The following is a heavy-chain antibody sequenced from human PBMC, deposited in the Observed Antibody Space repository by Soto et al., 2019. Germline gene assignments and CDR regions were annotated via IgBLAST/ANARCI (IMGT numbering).Heavy chain of an antibody. CDR1: GYTFTSYA. CDR2: INAGNGNT. V-gene: IGHV1-3*01. Sequence: ASVKVSWKASGYTFTSYAMHWVRQAPGQRLEWMGWINAGNGNTKYSQKFQGRVTITRDTSASTAYMELSSLRSEDTAVYYCARDLKAIVVDLGYWGQGTLVTVSS. CDR3: ARDLKAIVVDLGY. D-gene: IGHD3-22*01. J-gene: IGHJ4*02.